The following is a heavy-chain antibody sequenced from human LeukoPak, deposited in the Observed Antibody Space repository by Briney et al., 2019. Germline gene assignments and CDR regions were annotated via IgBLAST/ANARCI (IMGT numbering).Heavy chain of an antibody. J-gene: IGHJ6*03. D-gene: IGHD2-2*01. Sequence: GALVRASCKAVRYTFISYDIVWLRQATGHGLEWMGYMNPKSGNTDYVQHFQGRVTMTRNTSITTAYMELSGLRSEDTAVYYCARKIASTRLGVRYYYMDVWGEGTTVTISS. CDR3: ARKIASTRLGVRYYYMDV. CDR1: RYTFISYD. CDR2: MNPKSGNT. V-gene: IGHV1-8*01.